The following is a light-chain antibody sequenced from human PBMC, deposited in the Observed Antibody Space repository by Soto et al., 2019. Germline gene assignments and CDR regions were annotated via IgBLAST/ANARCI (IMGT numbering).Light chain of an antibody. CDR1: QSITSF. V-gene: IGKV1-39*01. Sequence: DIQMTQSPSSLSASVGDRVTITCRASQSITSFLNWYQQRPGTAPKLLIYDASSLQSGVPSRFSGGGSGTDFTLTISSLQPEDFATYYCQQSYTTPPWTFGQGTKVEI. CDR2: DAS. J-gene: IGKJ1*01. CDR3: QQSYTTPPWT.